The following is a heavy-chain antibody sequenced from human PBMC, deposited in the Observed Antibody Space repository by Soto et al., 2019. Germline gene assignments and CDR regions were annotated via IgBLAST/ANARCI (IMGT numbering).Heavy chain of an antibody. CDR2: IYYSGST. CDR1: SGSISSSSYY. D-gene: IGHD2-15*01. J-gene: IGHJ4*02. V-gene: IGHV4-39*02. CDR3: ARRRQLVAGLDY. Sequence: QLQLQESGPGLVKPSETLSLTCTVSSGSISSSSYYWDWIRQPPGKGLEWIGSIYYSGSTNYNPYLKSRVTISVATSKNNFSLKVSSLTAADTAVYYCARRRQLVAGLDYWGQGTLVTVSS.